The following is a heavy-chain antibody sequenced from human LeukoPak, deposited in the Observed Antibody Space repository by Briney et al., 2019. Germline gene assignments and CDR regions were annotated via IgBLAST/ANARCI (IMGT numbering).Heavy chain of an antibody. D-gene: IGHD6-19*01. V-gene: IGHV3-74*01. Sequence: GGSLRLTCAASGFTFSKYWMLWVCHAPAKGLESVSRINTDGTVTTYAASVKGRFTVSRDNADHTMFLQMNSVRDEDTAVCYCATKQCLAAPPDSCGQGTPVTVSS. CDR1: GFTFSKYW. CDR3: ATKQCLAAPPDS. CDR2: INTDGTVT. J-gene: IGHJ4*02.